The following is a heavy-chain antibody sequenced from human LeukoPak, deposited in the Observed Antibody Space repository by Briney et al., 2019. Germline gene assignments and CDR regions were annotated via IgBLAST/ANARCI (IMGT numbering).Heavy chain of an antibody. D-gene: IGHD5-12*01. J-gene: IGHJ4*02. CDR2: INHSGST. CDR1: GGSFSGYY. CDR3: ATRGYSGYDYGFDY. Sequence: PSETLSLTCAGYGGSFSGYYWSWIRQPPGKGLEWIGEINHSGSTNYNPSLKSRVTISVDTSKNQFSLKLSSVTAADTAVYYCATRGYSGYDYGFDYWGQGTLVTVSS. V-gene: IGHV4-34*01.